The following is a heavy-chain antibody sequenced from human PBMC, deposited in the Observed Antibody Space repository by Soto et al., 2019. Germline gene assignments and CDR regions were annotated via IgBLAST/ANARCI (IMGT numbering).Heavy chain of an antibody. Sequence: PSETLSLTCTVSGGCISSGGDYWSWIRQHPGKGLEWIGYIYYSGSTYYNPSLKSRVTISVDTSKNQFSLKLSSVTAADTAVYYCARDCTNGLDVWGKGTTVTVSS. J-gene: IGHJ6*04. D-gene: IGHD2-8*01. CDR1: GGCISSGGDY. CDR3: ARDCTNGLDV. CDR2: IYYSGST. V-gene: IGHV4-31*03.